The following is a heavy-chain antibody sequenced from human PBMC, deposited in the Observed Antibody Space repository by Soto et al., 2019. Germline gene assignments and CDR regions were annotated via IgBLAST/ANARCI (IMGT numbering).Heavy chain of an antibody. CDR3: AKPDYSGGDY. D-gene: IGHD3-10*01. CDR2: INSRDGGT. Sequence: EVQLLESGGGLVQPGGSLRLSCAASGFTFSNYAMSWVRQAPGKGLEWVSAINSRDGGTYYAVSVKGRFTISRDNTKNTLYLQMNSLRAEGTAVYFCAKPDYSGGDYWGQGTLVTVSS. J-gene: IGHJ4*02. CDR1: GFTFSNYA. V-gene: IGHV3-23*01.